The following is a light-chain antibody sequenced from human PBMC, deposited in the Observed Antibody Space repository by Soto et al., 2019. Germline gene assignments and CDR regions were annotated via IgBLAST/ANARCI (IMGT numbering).Light chain of an antibody. CDR2: EVS. J-gene: IGLJ1*01. Sequence: QSVLTQPASVSGSPGQSITISCTGTSSDVGSHNLVSWYQQFPGKAPKLIIYEVSNRPSGVSNRFSGSKSGNTASLTISGLQAEDEADYYCSSYTTTNTYVFGTGTKVTVL. V-gene: IGLV2-14*02. CDR3: SSYTTTNTYV. CDR1: SSDVGSHNL.